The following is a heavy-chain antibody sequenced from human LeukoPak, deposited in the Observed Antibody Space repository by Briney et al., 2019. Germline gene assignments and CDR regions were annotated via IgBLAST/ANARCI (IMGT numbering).Heavy chain of an antibody. J-gene: IGHJ6*03. CDR1: GGSISSSSYY. Sequence: SETLSLTCTVSGGSISSSSYYWGWIRQPPGKGLEWIGSIYYSGSTYYNPSLKSRVTISVDTSKNQFSLKLSSVTAADTAVYYCARQRGVTTPFYYYYYMDVWGKGTTVTVSS. CDR2: IYYSGST. D-gene: IGHD4-17*01. CDR3: ARQRGVTTPFYYYYYMDV. V-gene: IGHV4-39*01.